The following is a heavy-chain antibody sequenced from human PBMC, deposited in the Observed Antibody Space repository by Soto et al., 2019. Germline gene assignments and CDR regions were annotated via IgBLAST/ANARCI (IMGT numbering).Heavy chain of an antibody. D-gene: IGHD1-26*01. V-gene: IGHV1-3*01. CDR2: INVGNGNT. J-gene: IGHJ4*01. CDR1: GYTFTNSA. CDR3: ARDPGAAPFDY. Sequence: ASVKVSCKAPGYTFTNSAIHWVRQAPGQTLEWMGWINVGNGNTKYSQKFQGRVTITRDTSASTAYVELSSLISEDTAVYYCARDPGAAPFDYWGKGTLVPVAP.